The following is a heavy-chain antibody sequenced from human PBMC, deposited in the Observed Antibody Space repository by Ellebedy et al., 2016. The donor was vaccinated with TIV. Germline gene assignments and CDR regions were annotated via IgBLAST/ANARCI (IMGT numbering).Heavy chain of an antibody. CDR1: GFSFRSYW. Sequence: GGSLRLSCAASGFSFRSYWMSWVRQAPGKGLEWVANIKQDGIEKYYVDSVKGRFTISRDNAKNSLYLQMNSVRAEDTAVYYCATDGSYGDYRSPTHAFVMWGQGTVVIVSS. V-gene: IGHV3-7*01. CDR2: IKQDGIEK. CDR3: ATDGSYGDYRSPTHAFVM. D-gene: IGHD3-16*01. J-gene: IGHJ3*02.